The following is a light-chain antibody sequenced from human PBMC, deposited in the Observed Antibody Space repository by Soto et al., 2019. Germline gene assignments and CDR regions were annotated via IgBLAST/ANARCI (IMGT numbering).Light chain of an antibody. Sequence: ESEWMQSPVTLSLSQGERATLSCRASQSVSSSYLAWYQQKPGQAPRLLIYGASSRATGIPDRFSGSGSGTDFTLTISSLQPDDFATYYCQHYNSYSEAFGQGTKVAIK. J-gene: IGKJ1*01. CDR3: QHYNSYSEA. CDR1: QSVSSSY. V-gene: IGKV3-20*01. CDR2: GAS.